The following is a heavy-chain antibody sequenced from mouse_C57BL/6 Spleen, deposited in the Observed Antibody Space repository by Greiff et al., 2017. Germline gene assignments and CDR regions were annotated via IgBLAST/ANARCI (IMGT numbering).Heavy chain of an antibody. J-gene: IGHJ4*01. CDR3: ARWGFTTVVAPMDY. CDR1: GYTFTSYW. Sequence: VQLQQPGAELVKPGASVKLSCKASGYTFTSYWMQWVKQRPGQGLEWIGEIDPSDSYTNYNQKFKGKATLTVDTSSSTAYMQLSSLTSEDSAVYYCARWGFTTVVAPMDYWGQGTSVTVSS. V-gene: IGHV1-50*01. D-gene: IGHD1-1*01. CDR2: IDPSDSYT.